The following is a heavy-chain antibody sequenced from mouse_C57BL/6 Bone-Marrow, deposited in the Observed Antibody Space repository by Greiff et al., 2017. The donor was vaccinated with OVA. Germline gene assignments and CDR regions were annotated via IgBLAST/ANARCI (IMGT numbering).Heavy chain of an antibody. CDR2: IYPRDGST. J-gene: IGHJ3*01. CDR3: ASRKLRLPFAY. CDR1: GYTFTSYD. D-gene: IGHD3-2*02. V-gene: IGHV1-85*01. Sequence: VQLQQSGPELVKPGASVKLSCKASGYTFTSYDINWVKQRPGQGLEWIGWIYPRDGSTKYNEKFKGKATLTVETSSSTAYMELHSLTSEDSAVYFCASRKLRLPFAYWGQGTLVTVSA.